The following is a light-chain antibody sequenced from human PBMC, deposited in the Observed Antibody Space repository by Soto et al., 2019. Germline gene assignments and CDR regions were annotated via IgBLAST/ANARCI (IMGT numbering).Light chain of an antibody. CDR3: KQYNSYS. Sequence: DIQITQSPSPQPASVGDRDNITCRASQRISNWLACYQKKPGTAPKFLIYHASNLQSGVPSRFSGSGSGTEFTLTISSLQPDDFATYYCKQYNSYSFGQGTKVDIK. V-gene: IGKV1-5*01. CDR2: HAS. J-gene: IGKJ1*01. CDR1: QRISNW.